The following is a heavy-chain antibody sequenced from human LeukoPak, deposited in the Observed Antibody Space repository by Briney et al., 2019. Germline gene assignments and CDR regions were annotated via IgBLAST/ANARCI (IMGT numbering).Heavy chain of an antibody. CDR1: GFTFDDYA. CDR3: AKSGGDIVERGAFDI. Sequence: GGSLRLSCAASGFTFDDYAMHWVRQAPGKGLEWVSGISWNSGSIGYADSVKGRFTISRDNAKNSLYLQMNSLRAEDTALYYCAKSGGDIVERGAFDIWGQGTMVTVSS. V-gene: IGHV3-9*01. J-gene: IGHJ3*02. D-gene: IGHD2-15*01. CDR2: ISWNSGSI.